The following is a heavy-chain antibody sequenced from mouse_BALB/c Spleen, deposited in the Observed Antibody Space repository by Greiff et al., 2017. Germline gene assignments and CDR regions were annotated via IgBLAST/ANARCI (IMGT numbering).Heavy chain of an antibody. CDR3: AREIKNYYGNPWYFDV. J-gene: IGHJ1*01. CDR2: IWAGGST. CDR1: GFSLTSYG. D-gene: IGHD2-1*01. Sequence: VMLVESGPGLVAPSQSLSITCTVSGFSLTSYGVHWVRQPPGKGLEWLGVIWAGGSTNYNSALMSRLSISKDNSKSQVFLKMNSLQTDDTAMYYCAREIKNYYGNPWYFDVWGAGTTVTVSS. V-gene: IGHV2-9*02.